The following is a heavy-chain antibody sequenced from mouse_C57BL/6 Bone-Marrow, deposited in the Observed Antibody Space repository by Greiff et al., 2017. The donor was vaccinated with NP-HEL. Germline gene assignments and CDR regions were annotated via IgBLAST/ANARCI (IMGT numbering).Heavy chain of an antibody. J-gene: IGHJ2*01. D-gene: IGHD2-2*01. Sequence: EVQLVESGGGLVQPKGSLKLSCAASGFSFNTYAMNWVRQAPGKGLEWVARIRSKSNNYATYYADSVKDRFTISRDDSESMLYLQMNNLKTEDTAMYYCVRSTLLWLRRKDWDYFDYWGQGTTLTVSS. CDR3: VRSTLLWLRRKDWDYFDY. V-gene: IGHV10-1*01. CDR1: GFSFNTYA. CDR2: IRSKSNNYAT.